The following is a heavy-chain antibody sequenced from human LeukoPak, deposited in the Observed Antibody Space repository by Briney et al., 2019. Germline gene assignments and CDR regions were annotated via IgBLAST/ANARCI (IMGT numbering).Heavy chain of an antibody. V-gene: IGHV3-48*03. CDR1: GFTFSSYE. D-gene: IGHD3-16*01. CDR3: AKDLSSWGPSSDAFDI. CDR2: ISSSGSTI. J-gene: IGHJ3*02. Sequence: GGSLRLSCAVSGFTFSSYEMNWVRQAPGKGLEWVSYISSSGSTIYYADSVKGRFTISRDNSKNTLYLQMNSLRAEDTAVYYCAKDLSSWGPSSDAFDIWGHGTMVTVSS.